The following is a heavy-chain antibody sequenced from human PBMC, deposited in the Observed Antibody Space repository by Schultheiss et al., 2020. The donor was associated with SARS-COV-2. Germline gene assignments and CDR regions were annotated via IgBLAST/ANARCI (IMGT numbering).Heavy chain of an antibody. CDR2: ISYDGSNK. CDR3: AKDGFDP. V-gene: IGHV3-30-3*01. Sequence: GGSLRLSCAASGFTFSSYAMHWVRQAPGKGLEWVAVISYDGSNKYYADSVKGRFTISRDNSKNTVFLQMNSLRADDTAVYYCAKDGFDPWGQGTLVTVSS. CDR1: GFTFSSYA. J-gene: IGHJ5*02.